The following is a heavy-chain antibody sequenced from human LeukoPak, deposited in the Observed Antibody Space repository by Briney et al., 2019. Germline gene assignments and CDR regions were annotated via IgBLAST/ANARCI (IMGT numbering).Heavy chain of an antibody. CDR3: ARERMTTVTADYYYYMDV. Sequence: ASVKVSCKASGYTFTGYYMHWVRQAPGQGLEWMGRINPNSGGTTYAQKVHGRVTITRDTSISTAYMSLSRMRSDDAAVYYCARERMTTVTADYYYYMDVWGKGTTVTVSS. CDR2: INPNSGGT. D-gene: IGHD4-17*01. J-gene: IGHJ6*03. V-gene: IGHV1-2*06. CDR1: GYTFTGYY.